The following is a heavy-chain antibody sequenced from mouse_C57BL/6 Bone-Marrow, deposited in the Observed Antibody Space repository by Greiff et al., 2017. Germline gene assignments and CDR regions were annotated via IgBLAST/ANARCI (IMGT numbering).Heavy chain of an antibody. Sequence: QVQLQQPGAELVKPGASVKLSCKASGYTFTSYWMQWVKQRPGQGLEWIGEIDPSDSYTNYNQKFKGKATLTVDTSSSTAYMQLSSLTSEDSAVYYCARVCFEDYYAMDYWGQGTSVTVSS. CDR2: IDPSDSYT. CDR3: ARVCFEDYYAMDY. D-gene: IGHD6-1*01. V-gene: IGHV1-50*01. J-gene: IGHJ4*01. CDR1: GYTFTSYW.